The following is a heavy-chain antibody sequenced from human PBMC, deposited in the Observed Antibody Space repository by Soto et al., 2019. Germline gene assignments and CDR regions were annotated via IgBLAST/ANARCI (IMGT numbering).Heavy chain of an antibody. CDR2: IYHSGST. CDR3: ARSHLGGVIAIDY. CDR1: SGSISSSNW. Sequence: PSETLSLTCAVSSGSISSSNWWSWVRQPPGKGLEWIGEIYHSGSTNYNPSLKSRVTISVDKSKNQFSLKLSSVAAADTAVYYCARSHLGGVIAIDYWGQGTLVTVSS. D-gene: IGHD3-16*02. V-gene: IGHV4-4*02. J-gene: IGHJ4*02.